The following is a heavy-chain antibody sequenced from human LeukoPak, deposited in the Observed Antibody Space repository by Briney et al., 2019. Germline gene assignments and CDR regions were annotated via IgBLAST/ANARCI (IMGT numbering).Heavy chain of an antibody. CDR3: ARDGDPYSSTFDY. J-gene: IGHJ4*02. CDR2: INTNTGNP. D-gene: IGHD6-13*01. V-gene: IGHV7-4-1*02. Sequence: GASVKVSCQASGYTFTTYYISWVRQAPGQGLEWMGWINTNTGNPTYAQGFTGRFVFSLDTSVSTAYLQISSLKAEDTAVYYCARDGDPYSSTFDYWGQGTLVTVSS. CDR1: GYTFTTYY.